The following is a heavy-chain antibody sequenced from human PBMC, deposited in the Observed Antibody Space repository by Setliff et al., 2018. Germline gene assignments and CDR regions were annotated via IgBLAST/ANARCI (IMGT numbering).Heavy chain of an antibody. CDR2: MNPERDNT. Sequence: AASVKVSCKASGYSFISYDINWVRQAPGQGLEWMGWMNPERDNTGYAQKFQGRVTMTRNTSISTAHMELRSLRCQDTVVYYCARAKYGSVSYYKGNFDYWGQGTLVTVSS. CDR1: GYSFISYD. J-gene: IGHJ4*02. V-gene: IGHV1-8*01. CDR3: ARAKYGSVSYYKGNFDY. D-gene: IGHD3-10*01.